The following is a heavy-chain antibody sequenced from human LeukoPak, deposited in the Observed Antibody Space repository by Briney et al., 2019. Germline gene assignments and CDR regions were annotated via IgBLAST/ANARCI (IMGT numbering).Heavy chain of an antibody. V-gene: IGHV1-69*05. CDR1: GPTLSSYA. CDR2: IIPIFGTA. CDR3: ARGYYYDSSASWFDP. D-gene: IGHD3-22*01. J-gene: IGHJ5*02. Sequence: SVKVSWKASGPTLSSYAISWVRQAPGQGLEWMGGIIPIFGTANYAQKFQGRVTITTDESTSTAYMELSSLRSEDTAVYYCARGYYYDSSASWFDPWGQGTLVTVSS.